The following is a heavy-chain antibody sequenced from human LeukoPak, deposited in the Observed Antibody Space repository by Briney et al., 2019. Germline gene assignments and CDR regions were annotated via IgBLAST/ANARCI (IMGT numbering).Heavy chain of an antibody. J-gene: IGHJ6*03. D-gene: IGHD6-13*01. CDR1: GGSISTYY. V-gene: IGHV4-4*07. CDR3: ARSLAVGGPQFAYYYCMDV. CDR2: IYTSGST. Sequence: TSETLSLTCTISGGSISTYYWSWIRQPAGKGLEWIGRIYTSGSTNYNPSLKSRVTISVDKSKKQFSLKLSSVTAADTGVYYCARSLAVGGPQFAYYYCMDVWGKGTTVTVSS.